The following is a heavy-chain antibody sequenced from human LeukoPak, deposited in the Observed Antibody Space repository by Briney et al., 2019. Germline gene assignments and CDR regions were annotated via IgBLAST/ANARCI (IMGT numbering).Heavy chain of an antibody. D-gene: IGHD5-12*01. CDR2: IIASSGST. CDR1: GFSISNSA. CDR3: AKGAYDYIEMGYFDY. Sequence: GGSLRLSCAASGFSISNSAMSWVRQAPGKGLEWVSLIIASSGSTFYADSVKGRFTISRDNSKNTLFLQMNSLRAEDTAVYYCAKGAYDYIEMGYFDYWGQGTLVTVSS. V-gene: IGHV3-23*01. J-gene: IGHJ4*02.